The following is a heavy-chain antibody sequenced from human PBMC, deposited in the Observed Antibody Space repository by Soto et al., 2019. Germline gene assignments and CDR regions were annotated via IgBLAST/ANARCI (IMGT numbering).Heavy chain of an antibody. Sequence: QVQLVESGGGVVQPGRSLRLSCAASGFTFSNYATHWVRQAPGKGLEWVAVISYDGSNKYYADSVKGRFTISRDNSKNTLYLQMNSLRAEDTAVYYCARRPVTYYFDYWGQGTLVTVSS. J-gene: IGHJ4*02. CDR3: ARRPVTYYFDY. D-gene: IGHD4-17*01. CDR2: ISYDGSNK. V-gene: IGHV3-30-3*01. CDR1: GFTFSNYA.